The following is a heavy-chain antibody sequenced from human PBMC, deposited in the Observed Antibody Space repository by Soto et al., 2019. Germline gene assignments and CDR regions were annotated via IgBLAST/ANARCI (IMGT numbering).Heavy chain of an antibody. CDR2: ISYTGANT. CDR1: GFTFGRYA. D-gene: IGHD3-22*01. Sequence: GGSLRLSCVASGFTFGRYAMHWVRHPPGRGLEWVAVISYTGANTYYVGSVRGRFTISRDNSKNTLYLQMNSLRAEDTAMYYCAKHMDDSGYFYVEGADHWGQGTLVTVSS. CDR3: AKHMDDSGYFYVEGADH. V-gene: IGHV3-30*18. J-gene: IGHJ4*02.